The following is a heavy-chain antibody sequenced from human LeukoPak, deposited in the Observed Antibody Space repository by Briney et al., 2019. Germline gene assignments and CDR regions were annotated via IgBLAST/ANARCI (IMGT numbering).Heavy chain of an antibody. CDR3: VKGSNGYYAVDI. Sequence: GGSLRLSCAASGFIFDDYAMHWVRQAPGKGLEWVSLISWDGGNTFYADSVKGQFTISRDKSRNSLYLQMNSLRVEDTALYYCVKGSNGYYAVDIWGQGTMVTVSS. J-gene: IGHJ3*02. D-gene: IGHD3-22*01. V-gene: IGHV3-43D*03. CDR1: GFIFDDYA. CDR2: ISWDGGNT.